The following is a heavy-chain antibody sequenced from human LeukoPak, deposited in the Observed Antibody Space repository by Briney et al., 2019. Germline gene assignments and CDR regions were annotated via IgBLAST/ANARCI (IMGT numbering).Heavy chain of an antibody. Sequence: SETLSLTCAVYGGSFSGYYWSGIRQPPGKGLEWIGEINHSGSTNYNPSLKSRVTISVDTSKNQFSLKLSSVTAADTAVYYCAGYSRSSWYYYYYMDVWGKGTTVTVSS. CDR3: AGYSRSSWYYYYYMDV. CDR1: GGSFSGYY. J-gene: IGHJ6*03. V-gene: IGHV4-34*01. D-gene: IGHD6-13*01. CDR2: INHSGST.